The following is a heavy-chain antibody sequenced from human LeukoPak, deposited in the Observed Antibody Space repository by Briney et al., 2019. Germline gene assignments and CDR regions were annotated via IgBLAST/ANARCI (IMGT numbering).Heavy chain of an antibody. J-gene: IGHJ4*02. V-gene: IGHV4-34*01. CDR1: GGSFSGYY. D-gene: IGHD5-18*01. Sequence: PSETLSLTCAVYGGSFSGYYWSWIRRPPGKGLEWIGEINHSGSTNYNPSLKSRVTISVDTSKNQFSLKLSSVTAADTAVYYCARGWTAMVSAGFDYWGQGTLVTVSS. CDR2: INHSGST. CDR3: ARGWTAMVSAGFDY.